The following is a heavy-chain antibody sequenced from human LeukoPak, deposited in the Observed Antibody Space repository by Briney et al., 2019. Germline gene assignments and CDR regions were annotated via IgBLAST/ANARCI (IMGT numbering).Heavy chain of an antibody. Sequence: ASVKVSCKASGYTFTSYGISWVRQAPGQGLEWMGWISDYNGNTNYAHKLQGRVTMTTDTSTSTDYMELTSLRSDDTAVYYCARAVRYCSSTSCNPSRSFDPWGQGTLVTVSS. D-gene: IGHD2-2*01. J-gene: IGHJ5*02. CDR3: ARAVRYCSSTSCNPSRSFDP. CDR1: GYTFTSYG. CDR2: ISDYNGNT. V-gene: IGHV1-18*01.